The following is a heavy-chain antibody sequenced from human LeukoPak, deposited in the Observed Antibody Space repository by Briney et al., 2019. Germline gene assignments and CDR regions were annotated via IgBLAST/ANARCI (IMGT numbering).Heavy chain of an antibody. J-gene: IGHJ4*02. D-gene: IGHD6-19*01. Sequence: GESLDISCQASGYRFAYYWISWVRPMPGKGPEWMGRIDPSDSYTNYSPSFQGHVTTAADKSISTAYLQWSSLEASDTAVYYCARQVTYSRGWAEDYWGQGTLVSVSS. CDR1: GYRFAYYW. CDR3: ARQVTYSRGWAEDY. V-gene: IGHV5-10-1*01. CDR2: IDPSDSYT.